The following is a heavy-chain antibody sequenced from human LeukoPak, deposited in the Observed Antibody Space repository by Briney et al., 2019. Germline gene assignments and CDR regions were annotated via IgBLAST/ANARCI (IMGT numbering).Heavy chain of an antibody. J-gene: IGHJ5*02. CDR3: ARGLYYDFWSGYYNWFDP. D-gene: IGHD3-3*01. CDR2: ISAYNGNT. CDR1: GYTFTSYG. Sequence: ASVKVSCKVSGYTFTSYGISWVRQAPGQGLEWMGWISAYNGNTNYAQKLQGRVTMTTDTSTSTAYMELRSLRSDDTAVYYCARGLYYDFWSGYYNWFDPWGQGTLVTVSS. V-gene: IGHV1-18*01.